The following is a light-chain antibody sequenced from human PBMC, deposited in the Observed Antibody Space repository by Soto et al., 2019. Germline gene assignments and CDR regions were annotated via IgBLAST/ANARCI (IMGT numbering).Light chain of an antibody. CDR1: QSVSRN. CDR2: GAS. V-gene: IGKV3-15*01. CDR3: QQYSNWPT. Sequence: TLSCRASQSVSRNLAWYQQRPGQAPRLLISGASTRATGIAARFSGSGSGREFTLTISSLQSEDSALYYCQQYSNWPTFGQGTRLEIK. J-gene: IGKJ5*01.